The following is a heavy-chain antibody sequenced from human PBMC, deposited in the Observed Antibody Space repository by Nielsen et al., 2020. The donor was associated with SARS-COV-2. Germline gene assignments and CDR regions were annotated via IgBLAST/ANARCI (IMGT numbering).Heavy chain of an antibody. CDR1: GFNFSSYA. CDR2: ISWNSGSI. V-gene: IGHV3-9*01. D-gene: IGHD4-23*01. J-gene: IGHJ4*02. CDR3: AKDIGGSSFGYDY. Sequence: SLKISCAASGFNFSSYAMTWVRQAPGKGLEWVSGISWNSGSIGYADSVKGRFTISRDNAKNSLYLQMNSLRAEDTALYYCAKDIGGSSFGYDYWGQGTLVTVSS.